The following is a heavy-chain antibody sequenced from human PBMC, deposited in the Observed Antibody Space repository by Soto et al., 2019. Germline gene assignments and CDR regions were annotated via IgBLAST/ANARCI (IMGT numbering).Heavy chain of an antibody. J-gene: IGHJ4*02. Sequence: QVQLVQSGAEVKKPGASVKVSCKVSGHTLTELSMHWVRQAPGRGLEWMGGFDPEDGETISAQKFQGRVTMTEDTSTASPYMELTSLRSEDTAVYYCAAGGTRWLHSPFDYWGQGTLVTISS. CDR2: FDPEDGET. CDR1: GHTLTELS. CDR3: AAGGTRWLHSPFDY. D-gene: IGHD1-1*01. V-gene: IGHV1-24*01.